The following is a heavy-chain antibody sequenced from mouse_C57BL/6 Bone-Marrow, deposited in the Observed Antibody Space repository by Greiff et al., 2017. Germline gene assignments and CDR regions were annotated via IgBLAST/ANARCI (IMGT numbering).Heavy chain of an antibody. D-gene: IGHD1-1*01. V-gene: IGHV1-81*01. Sequence: VQLQQSGAELARPGASVKLSCKASGYTFTSYGISWVKQRTGQGLEWIGEIYPRSGNTYYNEQFKGKATLTADKSSSTAYMELRSLTSEDSAVYFCAREGLWGDWYFDVWGTGTTVTVSS. CDR1: GYTFTSYG. J-gene: IGHJ1*03. CDR3: AREGLWGDWYFDV. CDR2: IYPRSGNT.